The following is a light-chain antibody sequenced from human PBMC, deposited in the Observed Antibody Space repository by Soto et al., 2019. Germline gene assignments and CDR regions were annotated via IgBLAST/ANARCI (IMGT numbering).Light chain of an antibody. Sequence: EIGLTRSPGTLSLSPWERATLSCRASQSVSNNYLAWYQQKPGQAPRLLIYGASNRATGIPDRFSGSGSGTDFTLTINRLEPEDFAVYYCQQYGSSETLGQGTKVDIK. CDR3: QQYGSSET. J-gene: IGKJ1*01. CDR2: GAS. V-gene: IGKV3-20*01. CDR1: QSVSNNY.